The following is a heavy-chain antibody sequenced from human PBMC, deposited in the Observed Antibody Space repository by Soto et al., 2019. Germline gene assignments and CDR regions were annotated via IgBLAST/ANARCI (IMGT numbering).Heavy chain of an antibody. D-gene: IGHD3-22*01. J-gene: IGHJ4*02. CDR2: ISYDGSNK. V-gene: IGHV3-30*18. CDR3: SKELVSGYYPLIDY. Sequence: GGSLRLSCAASGFTLSSYGMHWVRQAPGKGQEWVAVISYDGSNKYYADSVKGRFTISRDNSKNTLYLQMNSLRAEDTAVYYCSKELVSGYYPLIDYSCQGTLVTVST. CDR1: GFTLSSYG.